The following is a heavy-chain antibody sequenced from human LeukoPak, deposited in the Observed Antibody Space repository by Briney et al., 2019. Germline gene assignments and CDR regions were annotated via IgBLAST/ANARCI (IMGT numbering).Heavy chain of an antibody. J-gene: IGHJ4*02. V-gene: IGHV5-51*01. D-gene: IGHD3-16*02. CDR3: ARTTTFGGVIVEPPDY. Sequence: GESLKISCKGSGYSFPSYWIGWVRQMPGKGLEWMGIIYPGDSDTRYSPSFQGQVTISADKSISTAYLQWSSLKASGTAMYYCARTTTFGGVIVEPPDYWGQGTLVTVSS. CDR1: GYSFPSYW. CDR2: IYPGDSDT.